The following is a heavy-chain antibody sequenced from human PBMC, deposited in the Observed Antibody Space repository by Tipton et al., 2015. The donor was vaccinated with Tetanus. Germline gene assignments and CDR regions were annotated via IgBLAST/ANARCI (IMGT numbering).Heavy chain of an antibody. Sequence: LRLSCFVSGGSLRSDDYQWNWIRQAPGKGLEWLAYISPSGRTNSNYSLKSRITISQDKSKNQFSLRLSSVTAADTAVYYCVRANYEFPKKGPFDFWGPGSLVIVSS. V-gene: IGHV4-61*08. CDR1: GGSLRSDDYQ. CDR3: VRANYEFPKKGPFDF. CDR2: ISPSGRT. D-gene: IGHD3-3*01. J-gene: IGHJ4*02.